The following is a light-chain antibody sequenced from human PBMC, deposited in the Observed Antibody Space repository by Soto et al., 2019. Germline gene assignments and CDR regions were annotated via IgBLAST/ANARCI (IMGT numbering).Light chain of an antibody. V-gene: IGLV2-11*01. CDR1: SSDVGGYNY. CDR3: SSYAGSNNYV. CDR2: DVS. J-gene: IGLJ1*01. Sequence: QSVLTQPRSVSGSPGQSVTVSCTGTSSDVGGYNYVSWYRQYPGEAPKLLIYDVSERLSGVPDRFSGSKSGNTASLTVSGLQAEDEADYYCSSYAGSNNYVFGSGTKVTVL.